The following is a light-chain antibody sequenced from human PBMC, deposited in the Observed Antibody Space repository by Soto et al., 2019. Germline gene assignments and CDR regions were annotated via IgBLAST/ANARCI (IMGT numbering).Light chain of an antibody. CDR1: QGISNH. CDR3: QQYDSYPRT. Sequence: QMTHSPYSLSASVGDRVTITCRASQGISNHLVWFQQKPGKAPKSLIYAASRLQSGVPSRFRGSGYRTDFTLTISSLQPEDFATYYCQQYDSYPRTFGQGNEVAFK. J-gene: IGKJ1*01. V-gene: IGKV1-16*01. CDR2: AAS.